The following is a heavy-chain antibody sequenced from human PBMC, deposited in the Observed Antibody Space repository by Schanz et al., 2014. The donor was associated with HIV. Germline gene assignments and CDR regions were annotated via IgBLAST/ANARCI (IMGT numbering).Heavy chain of an antibody. CDR3: ARGGRSTTGRVHDY. CDR2: IKPNSGGT. D-gene: IGHD1-1*01. J-gene: IGHJ4*02. V-gene: IGHV1-2*02. CDR1: GYTFTDYF. Sequence: QVRLMQSGAEVKKPGASVKVSCKASGYTFTDYFVHWVRQAPGQGLEWMGWIKPNSGGTKYAQKFLGRVTMTRDTSISTAYMELSSLRSEDTAVYYCARGGRSTTGRVHDYWGQGTLVTVSS.